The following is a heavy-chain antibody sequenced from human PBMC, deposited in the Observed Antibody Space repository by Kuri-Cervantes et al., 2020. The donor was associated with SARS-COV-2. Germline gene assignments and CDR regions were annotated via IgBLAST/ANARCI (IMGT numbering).Heavy chain of an antibody. Sequence: ASVKVSCKASGYTFTGYYMHWVRQAPGQGLEWMGWINPNSGGTNYAQKFQGRVTMTRDTSISTAYMELSRLRSDDTAVYYCARGAQRAVAGPGNWFDPWGQGTLVTGSS. D-gene: IGHD6-19*01. CDR3: ARGAQRAVAGPGNWFDP. CDR2: INPNSGGT. CDR1: GYTFTGYY. J-gene: IGHJ5*02. V-gene: IGHV1-2*02.